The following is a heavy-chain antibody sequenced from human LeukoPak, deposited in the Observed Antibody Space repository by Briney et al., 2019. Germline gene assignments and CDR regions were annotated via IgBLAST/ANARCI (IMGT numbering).Heavy chain of an antibody. J-gene: IGHJ3*02. CDR1: GYTFTDYY. CDR3: AREMGYCSSTSCQRSGAFDI. V-gene: IGHV1-2*02. D-gene: IGHD2-2*01. Sequence: ASVKVSCKASGYTFTDYYMQWVRQAPGQGLEWMGWINPNTGDTSFAEKFQGRVTMTRDTSISTAYMELSRLRSDDTAVYYCAREMGYCSSTSCQRSGAFDIWGQGTMVTVSS. CDR2: INPNTGDT.